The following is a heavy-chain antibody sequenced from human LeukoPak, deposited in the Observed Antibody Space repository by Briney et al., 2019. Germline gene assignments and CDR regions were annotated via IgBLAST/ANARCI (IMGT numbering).Heavy chain of an antibody. Sequence: GGSLRLSCAASGFTFSSYGMHWVRQAPGKGLEWVALISYDGSNKYYVDSVKGRFTISRDNSKNSLYLQMNSLRAEDTALYYCAKDQSGSYYYYMDVWGKGTTVTVSS. J-gene: IGHJ6*03. CDR2: ISYDGSNK. CDR3: AKDQSGSYYYYMDV. D-gene: IGHD1-26*01. V-gene: IGHV3-30*18. CDR1: GFTFSSYG.